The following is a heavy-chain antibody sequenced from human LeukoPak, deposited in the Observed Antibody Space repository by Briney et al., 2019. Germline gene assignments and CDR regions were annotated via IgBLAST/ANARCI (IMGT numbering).Heavy chain of an antibody. CDR1: GVSLAPYF. J-gene: IGHJ4*02. CDR2: VESRAVS. CDR3: ARVYAAAGLFDR. Sequence: SETLSLTCAVSGVSLAPYFWSWIRHSPGKGLEWLGYVESRAVSNFSPSLKSRVTMSLDTSKNHFYLNLKSVTPADSGVYYCARVYAAAGLFDRWGLGTLVTVSS. V-gene: IGHV4-59*01. D-gene: IGHD5/OR15-5a*01.